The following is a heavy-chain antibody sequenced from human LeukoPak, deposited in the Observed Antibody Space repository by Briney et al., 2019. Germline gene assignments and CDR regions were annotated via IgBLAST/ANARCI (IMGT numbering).Heavy chain of an antibody. CDR3: ARDPHYYDSSGYLNYFDY. J-gene: IGHJ4*02. CDR2: IYYSGST. D-gene: IGHD3-22*01. V-gene: IGHV4-39*07. Sequence: SETLSLTCTVSGGSISSSSYYWGWIRQPPGKGLEWIGSIYYSGSTYYNPSLKSRVTISVDTSKNQFSLKLSSVTAADTAVYYCARDPHYYDSSGYLNYFDYWGQGTLVTVSS. CDR1: GGSISSSSYY.